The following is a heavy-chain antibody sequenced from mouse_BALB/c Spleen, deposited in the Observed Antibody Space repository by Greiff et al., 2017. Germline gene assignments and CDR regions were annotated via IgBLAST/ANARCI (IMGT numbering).Heavy chain of an antibody. CDR2: ISSGSSTI. D-gene: IGHD2-14*01. J-gene: IGHJ4*01. CDR1: GFTFSSFG. CDR3: ERSGEVRRGYAMDY. V-gene: IGHV5-17*02. Sequence: EVMLVESGGGLVQPGGSRKLSCAASGFTFSSFGMHWVRQSPEKGLEWVAYISSGSSTIYYADTVKGRFTISRDNPKNTLFLQMTSLRYEDTAMYYCERSGEVRRGYAMDYWGQGTSVTVSS.